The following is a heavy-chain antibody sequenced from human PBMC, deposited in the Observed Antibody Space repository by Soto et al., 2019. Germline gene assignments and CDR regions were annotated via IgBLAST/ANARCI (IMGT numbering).Heavy chain of an antibody. J-gene: IGHJ4*02. CDR1: GFTFSNYW. D-gene: IGHD6-19*01. CDR2: INSDGTTI. CDR3: ARAGWSRFDY. V-gene: IGHV3-74*01. Sequence: GSLRLSCAASGFTFSNYWVHWVRQAPGKGLMWVSRINSDGTTINYADSVEGRFTISRDNAKNTLFLQMNSLRVEDTAVYYCARAGWSRFDYWGQGALVTVSS.